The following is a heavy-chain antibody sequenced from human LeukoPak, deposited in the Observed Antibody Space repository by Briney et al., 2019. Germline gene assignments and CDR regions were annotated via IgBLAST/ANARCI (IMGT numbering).Heavy chain of an antibody. D-gene: IGHD4-23*01. CDR3: AKDLEGGNPPVDV. CDR2: ISGSGGST. V-gene: IGHV3-23*01. CDR1: GFTFDDYG. Sequence: PGGSLRLSCAASGFTFDDYGMSWVRQAPGKGLEWVSAISGSGGSTYYADSVKGRFTISRDNSKNTLYLQMNSLRAEDTAVYYCAKDLEGGNPPVDVWGKGTTVTISS. J-gene: IGHJ6*04.